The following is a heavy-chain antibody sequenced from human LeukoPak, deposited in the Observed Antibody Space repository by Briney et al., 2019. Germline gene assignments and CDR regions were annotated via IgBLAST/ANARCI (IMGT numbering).Heavy chain of an antibody. D-gene: IGHD3-10*01. CDR1: GLSFTTYT. V-gene: IGHV3-21*01. CDR2: ISSSSSYI. CDR3: ATATGSGLDYYNYYYMDV. J-gene: IGHJ6*03. Sequence: KPGGSLRLSCAASGLSFTTYTMNWVRQAPGKGLEWVSFISSSSSYIYYADSVKGRFTISRDNAKNSLYLQLSSLRAEDTAIYYCATATGSGLDYYNYYYMDVWGKGTTVTVSS.